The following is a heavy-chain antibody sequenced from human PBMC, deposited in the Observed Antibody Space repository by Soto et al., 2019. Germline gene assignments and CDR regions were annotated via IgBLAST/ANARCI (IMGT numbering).Heavy chain of an antibody. Sequence: SETLSLTCTVSGGSISSYYWRWIRQPTGKGLEWIRYIYYGGSTNSNPSGGSTSYAPKFKGRVTMTRDTSTGTAYMELSSLRYEDTGVQYSAREVTVIRVGAWRQGTLVTVS. CDR2: IYYGGST. CDR1: GGSISSYY. V-gene: IGHV4-59*01. J-gene: IGHJ5*02. CDR3: AREVTVIRVGA. D-gene: IGHD3-22*01.